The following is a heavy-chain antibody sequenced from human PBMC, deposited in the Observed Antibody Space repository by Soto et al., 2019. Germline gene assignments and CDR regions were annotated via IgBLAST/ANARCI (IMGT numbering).Heavy chain of an antibody. CDR1: GFTFSSYS. CDR3: ARSDDYYGMDV. CDR2: ISSSSSYI. Sequence: RGSLRLSCAASGFTFSSYSMNWVRQAPGKGLEWVSSISSSSSYIYYADSVKGRFTISRDNAKNSLYLQMNSLRAEDTAVYYCARSDDYYGMDVWGQGTTVTVSS. V-gene: IGHV3-21*01. J-gene: IGHJ6*02.